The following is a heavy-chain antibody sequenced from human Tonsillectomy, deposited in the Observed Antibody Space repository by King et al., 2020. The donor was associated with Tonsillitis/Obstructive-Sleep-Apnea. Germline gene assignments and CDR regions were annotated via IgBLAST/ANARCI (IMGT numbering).Heavy chain of an antibody. J-gene: IGHJ4*02. CDR1: GFTFSSYG. CDR3: ATLVAGTIAAVDRGGLY. Sequence: VQLVESGGGVVQPGRSLRLSCAASGFTFSSYGMHWVRQAPGKGLEWVAVIWYDGSNKYYADSVKGRFTISRDNSKNTVHLQMNSLRAEDTAVYYCATLVAGTIAAVDRGGLYWGQGTLVTVSS. V-gene: IGHV3-33*01. D-gene: IGHD6-13*01. CDR2: IWYDGSNK.